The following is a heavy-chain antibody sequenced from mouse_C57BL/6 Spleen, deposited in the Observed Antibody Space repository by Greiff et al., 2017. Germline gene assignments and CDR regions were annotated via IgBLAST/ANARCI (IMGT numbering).Heavy chain of an antibody. J-gene: IGHJ3*01. CDR2: IYPGDGDT. Sequence: VQLQQSGPELVKPGASVKISCKASGYAFSSSWMNWVKQRPGKGLEWIGRIYPGDGDTNYNGKFKGKATLTADKSSSTAYMQLSSLTSEDSAVYFCAYSNYDAYWGQGTLVTVSA. CDR1: GYAFSSSW. D-gene: IGHD2-5*01. V-gene: IGHV1-82*01. CDR3: AYSNYDAY.